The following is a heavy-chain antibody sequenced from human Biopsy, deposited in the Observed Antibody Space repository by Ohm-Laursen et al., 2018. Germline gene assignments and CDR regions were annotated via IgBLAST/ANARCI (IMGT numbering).Heavy chain of an antibody. CDR3: ARGEGSSWFDP. Sequence: SVKVSCKASGDSFTSYAIGWGRQAPGPGLEWMGGIIPLPNVATYAQKFQGRITITADESTSTAYMELSSLTSDDTAVYFCARGEGSSWFDPWGHGTLVTVFS. V-gene: IGHV1-69*10. J-gene: IGHJ5*02. CDR2: IIPLPNVA. D-gene: IGHD1-26*01. CDR1: GDSFTSYA.